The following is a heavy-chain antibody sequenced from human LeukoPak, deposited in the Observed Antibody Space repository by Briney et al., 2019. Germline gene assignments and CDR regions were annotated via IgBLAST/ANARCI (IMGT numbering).Heavy chain of an antibody. CDR2: ISSSGSST. CDR1: GFIFSDCY. J-gene: IGHJ4*02. Sequence: PGGSLRLSCAASGFIFSDCYMSWIRQAPGKGLEWVSCISSSGSSTNYADSVRGRFTISRDNAKNSLYLQMNSLRAEDTAVYHCARVQRGYSYGPGDYWGQGTLVTVSS. D-gene: IGHD5-18*01. V-gene: IGHV3-11*06. CDR3: ARVQRGYSYGPGDY.